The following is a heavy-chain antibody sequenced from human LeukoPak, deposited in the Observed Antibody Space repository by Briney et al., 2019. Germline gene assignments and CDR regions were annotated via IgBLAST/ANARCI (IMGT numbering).Heavy chain of an antibody. Sequence: PGGSLRLSCAASGFTFSSFGMSWVRQAPGKGLEWVSAISGSGGSTYYADSVKGRFTISRDNSKNTLDLQMNSLRAEDTAVYYCAKGGLAERFDSWGQRTLVTVSS. D-gene: IGHD2-21*01. CDR2: ISGSGGST. CDR3: AKGGLAERFDS. J-gene: IGHJ4*02. V-gene: IGHV3-23*01. CDR1: GFTFSSFG.